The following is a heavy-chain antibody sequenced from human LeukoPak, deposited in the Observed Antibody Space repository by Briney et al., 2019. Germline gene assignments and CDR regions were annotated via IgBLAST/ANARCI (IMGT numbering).Heavy chain of an antibody. CDR2: IIPIFGTP. Sequence: SVKVSCKDSGDTFNNNAINWVRQAPGQGLEWMGSIIPIFGTPNYAQKFEGRLTITADRSTTTAYMELSSLRAEDTAVYYCARDTNMILLDYWGQGTLITVSS. CDR1: GDTFNNNA. CDR3: ARDTNMILLDY. J-gene: IGHJ4*02. V-gene: IGHV1-69*06. D-gene: IGHD3-22*01.